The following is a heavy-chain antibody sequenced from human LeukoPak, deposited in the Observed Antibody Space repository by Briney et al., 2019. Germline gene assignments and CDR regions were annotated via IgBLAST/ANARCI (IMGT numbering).Heavy chain of an antibody. CDR2: INPNSGGT. CDR1: GYTFTGYY. Sequence: ASVKVSCKASGYTFTGYYMHWVRQAPGQGLEWMGWINPNSGGTNYAQKFQGRVTMTRDTSISTAYMELSRLRSDDTAVYYCARDRGVRGVIFDAFDIWGQGTMVTVSS. D-gene: IGHD3-10*01. CDR3: ARDRGVRGVIFDAFDI. V-gene: IGHV1-2*02. J-gene: IGHJ3*02.